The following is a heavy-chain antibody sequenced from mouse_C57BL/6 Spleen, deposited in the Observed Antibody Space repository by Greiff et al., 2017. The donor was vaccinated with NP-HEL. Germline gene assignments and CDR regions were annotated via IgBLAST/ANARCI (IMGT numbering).Heavy chain of an antibody. CDR2: ISNLAYSI. Sequence: EVMLVESGGGLVQPGGSLKLSCAASGFTFSDYGMAWVRQAPRKGPEWVAFISNLAYSIYYADTVTGRFTISRENAKNTLYLEMSSLRSEDTAMYYCARLGGDGYYPFAYWGQGTLVTVSA. V-gene: IGHV5-15*04. CDR3: ARLGGDGYYPFAY. J-gene: IGHJ3*01. CDR1: GFTFSDYG. D-gene: IGHD2-3*01.